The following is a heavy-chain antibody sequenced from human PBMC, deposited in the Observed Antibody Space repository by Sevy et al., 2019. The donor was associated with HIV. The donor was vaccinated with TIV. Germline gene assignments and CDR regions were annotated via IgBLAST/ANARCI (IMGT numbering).Heavy chain of an antibody. CDR2: ISYDGSNK. CDR3: ARAMITFPGAPNDY. Sequence: GGSLRLSCAASGFTFSSYAMHWVRQAPGKGLEWVAVISYDGSNKYYADSVKGGFNISRDNSKNTLYLQMNSLRAEDTAVYYCARAMITFPGAPNDYWGQGTLVTVSS. CDR1: GFTFSSYA. J-gene: IGHJ4*02. V-gene: IGHV3-30-3*01. D-gene: IGHD3-16*01.